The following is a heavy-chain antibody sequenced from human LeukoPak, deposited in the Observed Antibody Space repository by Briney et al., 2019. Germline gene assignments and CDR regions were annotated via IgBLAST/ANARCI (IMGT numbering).Heavy chain of an antibody. V-gene: IGHV3-74*01. CDR3: ATARNFRFEY. D-gene: IGHD1-7*01. CDR2: MNGEGTTI. Sequence: GGSLRFSCATSGLTFRTTWMHWVRQAPGKGLMWVSRMNGEGTTIDYADSVKGRFTVSRDYAKNTLFLQMNNLRTEDTALYFCATARNFRFEYWGQGSLVIVSA. CDR1: GLTFRTTW. J-gene: IGHJ4*02.